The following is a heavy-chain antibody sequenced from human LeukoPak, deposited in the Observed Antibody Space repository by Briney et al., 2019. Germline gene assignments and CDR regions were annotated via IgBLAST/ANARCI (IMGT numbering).Heavy chain of an antibody. V-gene: IGHV3-30*18. Sequence: PGGSLRLSCAASGFTFSSYGMHWVRQAPGKGLEWVAVISYDGSNKYYADSVKGRFTISRDNAKNSLYLQMNSLRAEDTAVYYCAEGDQIITDDYDYVWGSYRYGGFDYWGQGTLVTVSS. D-gene: IGHD3-16*02. J-gene: IGHJ4*02. CDR3: AEGDQIITDDYDYVWGSYRYGGFDY. CDR1: GFTFSSYG. CDR2: ISYDGSNK.